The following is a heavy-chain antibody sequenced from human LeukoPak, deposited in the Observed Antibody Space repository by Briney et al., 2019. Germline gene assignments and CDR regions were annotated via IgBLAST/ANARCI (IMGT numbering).Heavy chain of an antibody. CDR2: INHSGST. D-gene: IGHD5-12*01. CDR1: GGSFSGYY. J-gene: IGHJ4*02. Sequence: PSGTLSLTCAVYGGSFSGYYWSWIRQPPGKGLEWIGEINHSGSTNYNPSLKSRVTISVDTSKNQFSLKLSSVTAADTAVYYCARVRYSGYVDYWGQGTLVTVSS. V-gene: IGHV4-34*01. CDR3: ARVRYSGYVDY.